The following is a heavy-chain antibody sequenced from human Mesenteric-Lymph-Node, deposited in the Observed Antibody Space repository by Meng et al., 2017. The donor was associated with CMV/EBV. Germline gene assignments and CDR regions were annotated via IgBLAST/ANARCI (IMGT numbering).Heavy chain of an antibody. V-gene: IGHV1-69*05. Sequence: SVKASCKASGGTFSSYAINWVRQAPGQGLEWMGGIIPIFGTANYAQKFQGRVTITTDESTSTAYMELSSLRSEDTAVYYCAREPPTYYYDSTDAFDIWGQGTMVTVSS. CDR2: IIPIFGTA. D-gene: IGHD3-22*01. J-gene: IGHJ3*02. CDR1: GGTFSSYA. CDR3: AREPPTYYYDSTDAFDI.